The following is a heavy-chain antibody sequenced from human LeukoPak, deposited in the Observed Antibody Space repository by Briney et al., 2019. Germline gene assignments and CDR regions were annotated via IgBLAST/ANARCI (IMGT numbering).Heavy chain of an antibody. V-gene: IGHV4-59*01. D-gene: IGHD6-19*01. Sequence: SETLSLTCTVSGGSISSYYWSWIRQPPGKGLEWIGYIYYSGSTNYNPSLKSRVTISVDTSKNQFSLKLSSVTAADTAVYYCAREIAVAGTLAFDPWGQGTLVTVSS. CDR2: IYYSGST. J-gene: IGHJ5*02. CDR1: GGSISSYY. CDR3: AREIAVAGTLAFDP.